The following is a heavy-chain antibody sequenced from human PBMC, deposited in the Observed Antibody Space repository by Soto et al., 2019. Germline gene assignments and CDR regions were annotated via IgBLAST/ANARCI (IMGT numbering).Heavy chain of an antibody. J-gene: IGHJ4*02. Sequence: QVQLVESGGGVVQPGTSLRLSCAASGFSFCSYDIHWVRQAPGKGLEWVAVIWYDGSNKYYADSVKGRFTISRDNSKNTLYLQMNSLRADDTAVYYCARGYSSSRDLGYWGQGTLVTVSS. V-gene: IGHV3-33*01. D-gene: IGHD6-13*01. CDR3: ARGYSSSRDLGY. CDR1: GFSFCSYD. CDR2: IWYDGSNK.